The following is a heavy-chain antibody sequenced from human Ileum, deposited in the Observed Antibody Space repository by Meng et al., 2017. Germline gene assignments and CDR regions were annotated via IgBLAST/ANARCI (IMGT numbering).Heavy chain of an antibody. D-gene: IGHD4-23*01. Sequence: EVQQAESGGALVELGGPLRLSGAASGFTFFNYWMHWVRQAPGEGLVGVSRMNSDGSTTNYADSVKGRFTISRDNAKNTLNLQMNSLRVEDTAVYYCARDYGGNKRNCDYWGRGTLVTVSS. CDR2: MNSDGSTT. J-gene: IGHJ4*02. CDR3: ARDYGGNKRNCDY. V-gene: IGHV3-74*01. CDR1: GFTFFNYW.